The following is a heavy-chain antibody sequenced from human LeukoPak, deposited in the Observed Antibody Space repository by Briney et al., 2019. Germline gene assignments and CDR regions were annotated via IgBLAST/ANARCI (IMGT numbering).Heavy chain of an antibody. CDR1: EFKFNNYA. CDR2: IGPTGGST. J-gene: IGHJ6*02. CDR3: AKEAGATRYYYYYGMDV. V-gene: IGHV3-23*01. D-gene: IGHD1-26*01. Sequence: GGSLRLSCAASEFKFNNYAMSWVRQAPGKGLEWVSAIGPTGGSTYYADAVKGRFTISRDNSKNTLYLQMNSLRAEDTAVYYCAKEAGATRYYYYYGMDVWGQGTTVTVSS.